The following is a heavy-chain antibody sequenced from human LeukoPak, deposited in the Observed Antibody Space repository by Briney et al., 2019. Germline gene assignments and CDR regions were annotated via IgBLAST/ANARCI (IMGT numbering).Heavy chain of an antibody. Sequence: GGSLRLSCAASGFAFSSYDMHWVRQASGKGLEWVSGIGAFGDTYYGVAVRGRFTISRDKSKNTLYLQMNSLRAEDTAVYYCAKAPYDSVDPWGQGTLVTVSS. CDR1: GFAFSSYD. V-gene: IGHV3-13*01. CDR2: IGAFGDT. J-gene: IGHJ5*02. CDR3: AKAPYDSVDP. D-gene: IGHD3-22*01.